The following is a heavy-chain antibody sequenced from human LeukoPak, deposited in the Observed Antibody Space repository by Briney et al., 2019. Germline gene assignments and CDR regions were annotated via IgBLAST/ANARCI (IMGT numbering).Heavy chain of an antibody. CDR2: ISSSSSYI. V-gene: IGHV3-21*01. CDR3: ARESLLWFGEPGLSYFDY. CDR1: GFTFNIYS. J-gene: IGHJ4*02. D-gene: IGHD3-10*01. Sequence: GGSLRLSCAASGFTFNIYSMNWVRQAPGKGLEWVSSISSSSSYIYYADSVRGRFTISRDNARNSLYLQMNSLRAEDTAVYYCARESLLWFGEPGLSYFDYWGQGTLVTVSS.